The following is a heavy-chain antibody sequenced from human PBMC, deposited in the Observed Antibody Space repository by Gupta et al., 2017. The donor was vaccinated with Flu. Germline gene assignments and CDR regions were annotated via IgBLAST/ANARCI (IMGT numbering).Heavy chain of an antibody. J-gene: IGHJ4*02. CDR2: MRSHFDGGTT. CDR1: GFTFANAW. CDR3: ATDNGGFDSAPNFDH. Sequence: EMQLVESGGGLVEPGGSLRLSCATSGFTFANAWMAWGRQAPGKGLEWVGRMRSHFDGGTTDHSAPVKGRFSISRDEKTLYLQMTSLKTEDTGVYYCATDNGGFDSAPNFDHWGRGTQVTVSS. D-gene: IGHD5-12*01. V-gene: IGHV3-15*01.